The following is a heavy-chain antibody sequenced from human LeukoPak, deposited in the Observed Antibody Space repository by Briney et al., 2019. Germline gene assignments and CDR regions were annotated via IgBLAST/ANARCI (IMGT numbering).Heavy chain of an antibody. V-gene: IGHV3-30*04. CDR3: ARDSLWYSSGWQRY. CDR2: ISYDGSNK. J-gene: IGHJ4*02. D-gene: IGHD6-19*01. Sequence: GRSLRLSCAASGFTFSSYAMHWVREAPGKGLEWVAVISYDGSNKYYADSVKGRFTISRDNSKNTLYLQMNSLRAEDTAVYYCARDSLWYSSGWQRYWGQGTLVTVSS. CDR1: GFTFSSYA.